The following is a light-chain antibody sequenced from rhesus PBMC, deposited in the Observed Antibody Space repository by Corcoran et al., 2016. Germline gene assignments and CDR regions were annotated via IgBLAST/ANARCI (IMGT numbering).Light chain of an antibody. CDR1: QDINGF. Sequence: DIQMTQSPSSLSADVGDRVTITCRASQDINGFLAWYQQKQGKAPKALIYSASNLQSGVPSRCSGSGSGTDFALTISSLQPEDFATYYCQQYHRVPYSFGQGTKVEIK. CDR2: SAS. J-gene: IGKJ2*01. CDR3: QQYHRVPYS. V-gene: IGKV1-37*01.